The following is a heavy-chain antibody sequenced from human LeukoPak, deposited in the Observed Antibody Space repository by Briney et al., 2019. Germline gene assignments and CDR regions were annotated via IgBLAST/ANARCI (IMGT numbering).Heavy chain of an antibody. CDR3: ARLAIVLGDAFDI. D-gene: IGHD3-16*01. CDR1: GGSISSGDYY. V-gene: IGHV4-30-4*08. Sequence: SQTLSLTCTVSGGSISSGDYYWSWIRQPPGKGLEWIGYIYYSGSTYYNPSLKSRVTISVDTSKNQFSLKLSSVTAADTAVYYCARLAIVLGDAFDIWGQGTMVTVSS. J-gene: IGHJ3*02. CDR2: IYYSGST.